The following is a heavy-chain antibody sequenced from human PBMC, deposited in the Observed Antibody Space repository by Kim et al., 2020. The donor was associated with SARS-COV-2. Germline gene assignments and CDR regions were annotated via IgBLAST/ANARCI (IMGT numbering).Heavy chain of an antibody. CDR2: ISGDGGST. V-gene: IGHV3-43*02. Sequence: GGSLRLSCTASGFTFNNHIMHWVRQAPGKGLEWVSLISGDGGSTYYADSVKGRFTISRDNSKNSLYLQMNSLRTEDTALYYCAKERERDGGFDYWGQGTPVTLSS. D-gene: IGHD1-26*01. J-gene: IGHJ4*02. CDR3: AKERERDGGFDY. CDR1: GFTFNNHI.